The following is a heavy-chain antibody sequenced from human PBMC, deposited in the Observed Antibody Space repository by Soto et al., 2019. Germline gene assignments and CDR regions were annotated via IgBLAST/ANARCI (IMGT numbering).Heavy chain of an antibody. D-gene: IGHD2-21*01. CDR3: ARVDRGSVARPTRLDP. CDR1: GFTFSTYA. Sequence: PGGSLRLSCAASGFTFSTYAMSWVRQAPGKGLEWVSAISGSGGSTYYADSVKGRFSVSSDSPGNTLYLQLNSLRPEDTAVYYCARVDRGSVARPTRLDPWGQGTLVTSPQ. CDR2: ISGSGGST. J-gene: IGHJ5*02. V-gene: IGHV3-23*01.